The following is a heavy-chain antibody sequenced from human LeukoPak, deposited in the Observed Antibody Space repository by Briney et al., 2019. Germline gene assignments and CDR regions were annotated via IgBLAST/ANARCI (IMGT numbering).Heavy chain of an antibody. CDR2: VRANGEN. J-gene: IGHJ3*02. CDR3: ARQPANTAAFEI. CDR1: GGSINTYY. D-gene: IGHD5-18*01. V-gene: IGHV4-59*08. Sequence: PSETLSLTCTVSGGSINTYYWSWIRQPPGKGLEWIAYVRANGENNYNPSLKSRVAISLDTANDQISLTLNFVTAADTAIYYCARQPANTAAFEIWGLGTMVTVSS.